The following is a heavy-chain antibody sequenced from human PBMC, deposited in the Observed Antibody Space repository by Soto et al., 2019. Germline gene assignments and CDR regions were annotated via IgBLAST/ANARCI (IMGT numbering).Heavy chain of an antibody. J-gene: IGHJ4*02. CDR2: ISYDGSNK. CDR1: GFTFSSYG. D-gene: IGHD6-19*01. CDR3: YSSGWYGLGFGSFDY. Sequence: PGGSLRLSCAASGFTFSSYGMHWVRQAPGKGLEWVEVISYDGSNKYYADSVKGRFTISRDNSKNTLYLQMNSLRAEDTAVDYCYSSGWYGLGFGSFDYWGQGTLVTGAS. V-gene: IGHV3-30*03.